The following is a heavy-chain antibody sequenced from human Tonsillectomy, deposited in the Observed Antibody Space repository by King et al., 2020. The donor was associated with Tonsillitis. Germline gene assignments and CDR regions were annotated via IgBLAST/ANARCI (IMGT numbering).Heavy chain of an antibody. V-gene: IGHV4-61*02. CDR2: LHTSGRT. CDR1: GGSISSGNYY. D-gene: IGHD3-3*01. J-gene: IGHJ6*03. CDR3: AREGTFGFWSGYLPHDYYYMDV. Sequence: QVQLQESGPGLVKPSQTLSLTCTVSGGSISSGNYYWSWIRQPAGKGLEWIGRLHTSGRTNYSPSLKSRVTVSLDTSKNQFSLRLSSVTAADTAVYYCAREGTFGFWSGYLPHDYYYMDVWGKGTTVTVSS.